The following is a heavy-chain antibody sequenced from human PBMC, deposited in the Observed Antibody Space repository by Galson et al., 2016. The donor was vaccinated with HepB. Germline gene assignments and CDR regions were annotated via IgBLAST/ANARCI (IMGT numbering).Heavy chain of an antibody. V-gene: IGHV3-15*07. CDR1: GFTFSNAW. Sequence: SLRLSCAASGFTFSNAWMNWARQAPGKGLEWVGRIKNKLHGGTTDYAAPVEGRFTISRDDSKNTLYLQMNSLKTEDTAVYYCTTGFDGFQNWGQGTLVTVSS. CDR2: IKNKLHGGTT. J-gene: IGHJ1*01. CDR3: TTGFDGFQN.